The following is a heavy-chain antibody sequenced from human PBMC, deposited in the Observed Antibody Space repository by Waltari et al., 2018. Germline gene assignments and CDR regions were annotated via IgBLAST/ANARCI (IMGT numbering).Heavy chain of an antibody. Sequence: VQLQESGPGLMKPSETLSLTCSVSGDSIRSFYCSWIRQPPGKGREWIGYIYYNGTTNYNTSLKSRLTISVDTSKNKFSLKLNSVTAADTAVYYCARGRYDFWSGFCGPFDYWGQGALVTVSS. CDR3: ARGRYDFWSGFCGPFDY. J-gene: IGHJ4*02. CDR2: IYYNGTT. D-gene: IGHD3-3*01. CDR1: GDSIRSFY. V-gene: IGHV4-59*01.